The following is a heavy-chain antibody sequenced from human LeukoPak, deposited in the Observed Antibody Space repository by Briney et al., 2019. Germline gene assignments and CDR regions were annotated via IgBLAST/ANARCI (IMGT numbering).Heavy chain of an antibody. V-gene: IGHV1-8*01. CDR3: ARSITMVRGVIDWFDP. D-gene: IGHD3-10*01. CDR1: GYTFTSYD. Sequence: ASVNVSCKASGYTFTSYDINWVRQATGQGLEWMGWMNPNSGNTGYAQKFQGRVTMTRNTSISTAYMELSSLRSDDTAVYYCARSITMVRGVIDWFDPWGQGTLVTVSS. CDR2: MNPNSGNT. J-gene: IGHJ5*02.